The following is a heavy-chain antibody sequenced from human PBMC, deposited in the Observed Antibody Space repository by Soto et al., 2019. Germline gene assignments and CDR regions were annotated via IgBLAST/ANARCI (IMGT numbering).Heavy chain of an antibody. CDR3: AREGTGTPAPRGMDV. D-gene: IGHD1-1*01. CDR2: IYYSGST. CDR1: GGSISSGGYY. V-gene: IGHV4-31*03. J-gene: IGHJ6*02. Sequence: SETLSLTCTVSGGSISSGGYYWSWIRQHPGKGLEWIGYIYYSGSTYYNPSLKSRVTISVDTSTNQSPLKLSSVTAADTAVYYCAREGTGTPAPRGMDVWGQGTTVTVSS.